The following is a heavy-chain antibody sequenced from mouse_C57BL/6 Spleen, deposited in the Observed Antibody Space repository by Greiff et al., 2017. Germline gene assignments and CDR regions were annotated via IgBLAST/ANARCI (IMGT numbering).Heavy chain of an antibody. D-gene: IGHD2-3*01. CDR3: AREDDGYGDAMDY. J-gene: IGHJ4*01. CDR2: INPSNGGT. CDR1: GYTFTSYW. V-gene: IGHV1-53*01. Sequence: VQLQQPGTELVKPGASVKLSCKASGYTFTSYWMHWVKQRPGQGLEWIGNINPSNGGTNYNEKFKSKATLTVDKSSSTAYMQLSSLTSEDSAVYDCAREDDGYGDAMDYWGQGTSVTVSS.